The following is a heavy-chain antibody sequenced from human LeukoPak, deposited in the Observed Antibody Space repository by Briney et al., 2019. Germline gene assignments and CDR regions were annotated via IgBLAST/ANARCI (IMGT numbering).Heavy chain of an antibody. CDR3: ARGGGAGDYGL. CDR1: GFTFSSYW. CDR2: IYHSGST. D-gene: IGHD4-17*01. V-gene: IGHV4-4*02. Sequence: GSLRLSCAASGFTFSSYWMSWVRQAPGKGLEWIGSIYHSGSTYYNPSLKSRVTISVDTSKNQFSLKLSSVTAADTAVYYCARGGGAGDYGLWGQGTLVTVSS. J-gene: IGHJ4*02.